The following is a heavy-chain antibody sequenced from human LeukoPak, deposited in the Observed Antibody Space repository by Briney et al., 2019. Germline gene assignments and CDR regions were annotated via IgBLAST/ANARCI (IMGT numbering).Heavy chain of an antibody. J-gene: IGHJ5*02. CDR3: VTGDPIWSDP. Sequence: GGSLRLSCAASGFSFSNYAMSWVRQAPGKGLEWVSGVTSGGGHIYYADFVKGRFTISRDDSKNTLFLQMDSLRVEDTAVYYCVTGDPIWSDPWGQGTLVTVSS. D-gene: IGHD3-10*01. V-gene: IGHV3-23*01. CDR1: GFSFSNYA. CDR2: VTSGGGHI.